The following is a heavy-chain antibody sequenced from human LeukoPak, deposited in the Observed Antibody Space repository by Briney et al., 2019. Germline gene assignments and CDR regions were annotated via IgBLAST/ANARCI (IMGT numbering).Heavy chain of an antibody. CDR2: ISYDGSNK. CDR3: AKDRPSTTGLLGY. V-gene: IGHV3-30*18. CDR1: GFTFSSYG. Sequence: GGSLRLSCAASGFTFSSYGMHWVRQAPGKGLEWVAVISYDGSNKYYADSVKGRFTISRDNSKNTLYLQMSSLRAEDAAVYYCAKDRPSTTGLLGYWGQGTLVTVSS. J-gene: IGHJ4*02. D-gene: IGHD1-1*01.